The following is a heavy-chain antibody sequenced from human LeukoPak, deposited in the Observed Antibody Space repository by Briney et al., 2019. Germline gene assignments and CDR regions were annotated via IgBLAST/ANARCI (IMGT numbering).Heavy chain of an antibody. CDR3: ASRLFMTIGNSAFDI. CDR2: IYHSGST. CDR1: SGSISSSTW. J-gene: IGHJ3*02. Sequence: SETLSLTCAVSSGSISSSTWWTWVRQPPGKGLEWIGEIYHSGSTNYNPSLKSRVTISVDKSKNQFSLTLSSVTAADTAVYYCASRLFMTIGNSAFDIWGQGTMVTVSS. D-gene: IGHD1/OR15-1a*01. V-gene: IGHV4-4*02.